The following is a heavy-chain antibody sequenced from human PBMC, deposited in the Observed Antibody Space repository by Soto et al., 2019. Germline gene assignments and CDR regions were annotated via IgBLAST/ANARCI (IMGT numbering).Heavy chain of an antibody. CDR2: ITADGGT. CDR1: GFTVSSHA. Sequence: EVQVLESGGGLVQPGGSLRLSCEGSGFTVSSHAMTWIRRAPGKGPEWVSTITADGGTYYADSVKGRFAMSRDTSESTLYLQMNSLGAEDTAAYYCAPHVSCSGGSCQYDAFAIRGQGTTVTVSS. CDR3: APHVSCSGGSCQYDAFAI. D-gene: IGHD2-15*01. J-gene: IGHJ3*02. V-gene: IGHV3-23*01.